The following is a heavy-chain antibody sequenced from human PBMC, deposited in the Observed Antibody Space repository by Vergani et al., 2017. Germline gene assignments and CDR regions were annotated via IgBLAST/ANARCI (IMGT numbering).Heavy chain of an antibody. CDR3: AKHFSGWGIDY. V-gene: IGHV3-30*02. CDR2: IQFDGSNQ. D-gene: IGHD6-19*01. CDR1: GFTLSNSD. Sequence: QVQLVESGGGVVQRGGSLRLSCETSGFTLSNSDMQWIRQGPGKGLEFVAFIQFDGSNQYYADSVKGRFTLSRDFSKNTLYLQMNSLRTDDTATYYCAKHFSGWGIDYWGQGTQVIVSS. J-gene: IGHJ4*02.